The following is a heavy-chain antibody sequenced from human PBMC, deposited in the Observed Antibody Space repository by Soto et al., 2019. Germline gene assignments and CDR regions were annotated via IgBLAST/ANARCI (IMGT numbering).Heavy chain of an antibody. CDR1: GFSFGSYW. D-gene: IGHD3-3*01. CDR3: ASSGYKGAYCGFWGGYASVDY. CDR2: ISSDGSTT. V-gene: IGHV3-74*01. J-gene: IGHJ4*02. Sequence: EVQLVESGGGIVQPGGSLRLSCAASGFSFGSYWVHWVRQAPGEGLVWVSHISSDGSTTNYAASVKGRFTISRDNAKNMLFLQMNGLRAEDTAVYYCASSGYKGAYCGFWGGYASVDYWGQGALVTVSS.